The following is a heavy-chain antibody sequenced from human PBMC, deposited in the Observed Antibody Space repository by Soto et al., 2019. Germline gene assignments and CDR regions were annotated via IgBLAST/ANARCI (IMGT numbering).Heavy chain of an antibody. CDR2: ISYDGSNK. CDR3: ARDALKVRGVIEYYFDY. J-gene: IGHJ4*02. Sequence: GGSLRLSCAASGFTFRTYAMNWVRQAPGKGLEWVAVISYDGSNKYYADSVKGRFTISRDNSKNTLYLQMNSLRAEDTAVYYCARDALKVRGVIEYYFDYWGQGTLVTVSS. CDR1: GFTFRTYA. V-gene: IGHV3-30-3*01. D-gene: IGHD3-10*01.